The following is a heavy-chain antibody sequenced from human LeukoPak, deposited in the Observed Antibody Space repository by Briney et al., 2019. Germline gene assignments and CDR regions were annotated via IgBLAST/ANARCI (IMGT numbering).Heavy chain of an antibody. V-gene: IGHV4-34*01. D-gene: IGHD2-2*01. CDR3: ARGSAAIMGFDY. CDR2: INHSGST. CDR1: GGSFSGYY. Sequence: PSETLSLTCAVYGGSFSGYYWSWIRQPPGKGLEWIGEINHSGSTNYNPSLKCRVTISVDTSKNQFSLKLSSVTAADTAVYYCARGSAAIMGFDYWGQGTLVTVSS. J-gene: IGHJ4*02.